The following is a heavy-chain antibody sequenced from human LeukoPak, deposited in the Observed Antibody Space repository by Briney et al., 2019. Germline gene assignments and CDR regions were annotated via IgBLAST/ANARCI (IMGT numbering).Heavy chain of an antibody. CDR2: IYYSGTT. Sequence: SETLSLTCTVSGGSISSSNYYWGWVRQAPGRGLEWIGTIYYSGTTYYNPSLESRVTISEDTSKNQFSLTLRSVTAADTAVYYCARQISDYYYYYMDFWGKGTTVTVSS. J-gene: IGHJ6*03. CDR3: ARQISDYYYYYMDF. D-gene: IGHD3-10*01. CDR1: GGSISSSNYY. V-gene: IGHV4-39*01.